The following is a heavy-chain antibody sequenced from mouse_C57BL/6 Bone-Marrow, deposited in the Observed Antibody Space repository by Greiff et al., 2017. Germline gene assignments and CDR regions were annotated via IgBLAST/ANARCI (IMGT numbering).Heavy chain of an antibody. J-gene: IGHJ4*01. CDR2: ISDGGSYT. D-gene: IGHD1-1*01. Sequence: EVKLVESGGGLVKPGGSLKLSCAASGFTFSSYAMSWVRQTPEKRLEWVATISDGGSYTYYPDNVKGRFTISRDNAKNTLYLQMSSLKSEDTAMYYCARQGGYYGMDYWGQGTSVTVSS. CDR3: ARQGGYYGMDY. CDR1: GFTFSSYA. V-gene: IGHV5-4*03.